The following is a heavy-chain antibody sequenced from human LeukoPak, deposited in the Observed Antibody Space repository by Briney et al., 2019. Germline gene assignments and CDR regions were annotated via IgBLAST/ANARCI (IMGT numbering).Heavy chain of an antibody. Sequence: SETLSLTCAVYGGSFSGYYWSWIRQPPGKGLEWIGEINHSGSTNYNPSLKSRVTISVDTSKNQFSLKLSSGTAADTAVYYCARAPNRARWFDPWGQGTLVTVSS. CDR1: GGSFSGYY. CDR2: INHSGST. V-gene: IGHV4-34*01. D-gene: IGHD1-14*01. J-gene: IGHJ5*02. CDR3: ARAPNRARWFDP.